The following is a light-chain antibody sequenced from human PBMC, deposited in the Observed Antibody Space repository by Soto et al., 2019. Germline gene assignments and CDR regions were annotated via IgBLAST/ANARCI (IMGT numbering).Light chain of an antibody. Sequence: IQRTQSPSTLSASVGDRFTITCLASQSISSWLAWYQQKPGKAPKLLIYKASSLESGVPSRFSGSGSGTEFTLTISNLQPDDFATYYCQQYESYSPWTFGQGTKVEIK. J-gene: IGKJ1*01. V-gene: IGKV1-5*03. CDR2: KAS. CDR1: QSISSW. CDR3: QQYESYSPWT.